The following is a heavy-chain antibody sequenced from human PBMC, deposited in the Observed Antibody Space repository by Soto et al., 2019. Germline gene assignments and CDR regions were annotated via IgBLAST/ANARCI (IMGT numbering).Heavy chain of an antibody. Sequence: SETLSLTCAVYGGSFSGYYWSWIRQPPGKGLEWIGEINHSGSTNYNPSLKSRVTISVDTSKNQFSLKLSSVTAADTAVYYCARGLRWDSSSWNYYYYGMDVWGQGTTVTVS. CDR1: GGSFSGYY. CDR2: INHSGST. J-gene: IGHJ6*02. D-gene: IGHD6-13*01. V-gene: IGHV4-34*01. CDR3: ARGLRWDSSSWNYYYYGMDV.